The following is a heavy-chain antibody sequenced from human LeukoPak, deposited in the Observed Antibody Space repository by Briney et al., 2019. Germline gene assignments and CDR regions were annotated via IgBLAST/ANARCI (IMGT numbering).Heavy chain of an antibody. D-gene: IGHD3-22*01. CDR1: GFIFNNFG. CDR2: ISNDGGGT. V-gene: IGHV3-23*01. Sequence: QAGGSLRLSCTASGFIFNNFGLMWVRQAPGKGLEWVSAISNDGGGTTYADFVKGRFTTSRDNSKNTLFLQMNSLRAEDTALYYCAKGSSGYFADLWGQGTLVTVSS. CDR3: AKGSSGYFADL. J-gene: IGHJ5*02.